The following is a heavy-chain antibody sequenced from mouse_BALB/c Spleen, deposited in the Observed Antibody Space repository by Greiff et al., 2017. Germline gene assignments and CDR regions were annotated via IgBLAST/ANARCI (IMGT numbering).Heavy chain of an antibody. CDR3: VIYYDYDDAY. CDR2: ISYDGSN. Sequence: ESGPGLVKPSQSLSLTCSVTGYSITSGYYWNWIRQFPGNKLEWMGYISYDGSNNYNPSLKNRISITRDTSKNQFFLKLNSVTTEDTATYYCVIYYDYDDAYWGQGTLVTVSA. D-gene: IGHD2-4*01. V-gene: IGHV3-6*02. J-gene: IGHJ3*01. CDR1: GYSITSGYY.